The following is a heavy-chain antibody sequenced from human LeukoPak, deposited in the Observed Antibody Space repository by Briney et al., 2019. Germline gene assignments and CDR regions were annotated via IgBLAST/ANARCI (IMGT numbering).Heavy chain of an antibody. Sequence: GTSVKVSCKASGFTFTSSAVQGVRRARGQRLEWIGWIVVGSGNTNYAQKCQERVTITRDMSTSTAYMELSSLRSEDTAVYYCAADSYYYGSDGDYWGQGSLVTASS. CDR3: AADSYYYGSDGDY. J-gene: IGHJ4*02. D-gene: IGHD3-10*01. CDR1: GFTFTSSA. V-gene: IGHV1-58*01. CDR2: IVVGSGNT.